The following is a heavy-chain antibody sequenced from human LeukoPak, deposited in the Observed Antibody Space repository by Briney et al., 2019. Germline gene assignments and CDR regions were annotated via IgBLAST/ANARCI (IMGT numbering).Heavy chain of an antibody. CDR1: GFTFDDYA. J-gene: IGHJ6*02. D-gene: IGHD1-26*01. CDR3: AKEGAGGYYYGMDV. CDR2: LSWNSGSI. Sequence: GRSLRLSCAASGFTFDDYAMHWVRQAPGKGLEWVSGLSWNSGSIGYADSVKGRFTISRDNAKNSLYLQMNSLRAEDTALYYCAKEGAGGYYYGMDVWGQGTTVTVSS. V-gene: IGHV3-9*01.